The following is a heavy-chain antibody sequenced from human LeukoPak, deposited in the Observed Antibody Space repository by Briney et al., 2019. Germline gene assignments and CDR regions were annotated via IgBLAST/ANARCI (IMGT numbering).Heavy chain of an antibody. CDR1: GYTFTGYY. Sequence: ASVKVSCKASGYTFTGYYMHWVRQAPGQGLEWMGWINPNSGGTSYAQKFQGRVTMTRDTSISTAYMELSRLRSDDTAVYYCARGWEAAAGATSFDYWGQGTLVTVSS. J-gene: IGHJ4*02. CDR3: ARGWEAAAGATSFDY. CDR2: INPNSGGT. D-gene: IGHD6-13*01. V-gene: IGHV1-2*02.